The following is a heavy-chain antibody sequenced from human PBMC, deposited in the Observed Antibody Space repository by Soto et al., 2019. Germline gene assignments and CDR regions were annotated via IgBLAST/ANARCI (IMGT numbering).Heavy chain of an antibody. D-gene: IGHD5-18*01. Sequence: GASVKVSCKASGGTFSSYAISWVRQAPGQGLEWMGGIIPIFGTANYAQKFQGRVTITADESTSTAYMELSSLRSGDTAVYYCAREGGGYSYHNLFDYWGQGTLVTVSS. J-gene: IGHJ4*02. CDR2: IIPIFGTA. V-gene: IGHV1-69*13. CDR3: AREGGGYSYHNLFDY. CDR1: GGTFSSYA.